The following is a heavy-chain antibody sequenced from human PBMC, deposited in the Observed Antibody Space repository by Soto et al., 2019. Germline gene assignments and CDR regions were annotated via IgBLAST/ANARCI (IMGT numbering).Heavy chain of an antibody. CDR2: ISAYNGNT. D-gene: IGHD3-16*01. Sequence: ASWMLSCKTSGYTFTSYGISWVRHAPGQGLEWMGWISAYNGNTKYAQKLQGRVTMTTDTSTSTAYMELRSLRSDDTAVYYCAEEVRPYEDRGKGTLVNVYS. CDR3: AEEVRPYED. J-gene: IGHJ4*02. CDR1: GYTFTSYG. V-gene: IGHV1-18*01.